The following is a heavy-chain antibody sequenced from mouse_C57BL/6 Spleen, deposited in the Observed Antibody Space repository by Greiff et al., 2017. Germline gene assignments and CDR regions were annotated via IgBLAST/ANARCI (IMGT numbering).Heavy chain of an antibody. Sequence: EVKLVESGGGLVKPGGSLKLSCAASGFTFSDYGMHWVRQAPEKGLEWVAYISSGSSTIYYEDNVKGRFTITRDNAKNTLFLQMTSLRSEDTAMYYCARTRQGDYFDYWGQGTTLTVSS. CDR1: GFTFSDYG. CDR3: ARTRQGDYFDY. D-gene: IGHD2-12*01. J-gene: IGHJ2*01. V-gene: IGHV5-17*01. CDR2: ISSGSSTI.